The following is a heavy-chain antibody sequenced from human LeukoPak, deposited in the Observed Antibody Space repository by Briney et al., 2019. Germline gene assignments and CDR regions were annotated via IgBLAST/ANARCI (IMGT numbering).Heavy chain of an antibody. Sequence: GGSLRLSCEASGFTFSSYGMHWVRQAPGKGLEWVSYISSSSGTIYYADSVQGRFTISRDNAKNSLYLQMNSLRAEDTAVYYCARRLTASGKHYFDYWGQGTLVTVSS. CDR3: ARRLTASGKHYFDY. D-gene: IGHD6-13*01. J-gene: IGHJ4*02. CDR2: ISSSSGTI. V-gene: IGHV3-48*01. CDR1: GFTFSSYG.